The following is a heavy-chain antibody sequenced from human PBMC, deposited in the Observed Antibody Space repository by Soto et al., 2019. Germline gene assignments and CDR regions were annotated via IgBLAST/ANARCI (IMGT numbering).Heavy chain of an antibody. Sequence: PGGALRLYCAASGLTVGAAALQCVRPASRKGLEWLGRIGSRGESYATTYDESVKGRFTISRDDSKKTAYLQMNSLESEDTAVYYCSRDDSDWLPELDYWGQGTLVTVSS. D-gene: IGHD3-9*01. CDR3: SRDDSDWLPELDY. CDR2: IGSRGESYAT. CDR1: GLTVGAAA. J-gene: IGHJ4*02. V-gene: IGHV3-73*01.